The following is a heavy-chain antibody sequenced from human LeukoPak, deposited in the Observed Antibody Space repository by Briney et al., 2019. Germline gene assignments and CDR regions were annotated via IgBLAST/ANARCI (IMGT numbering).Heavy chain of an antibody. J-gene: IGHJ5*02. Sequence: SETLSLTCSVSGMSISSYYWTWIRQPPGKGLEWIGSIYYSGSTYYNPSLKSRVTISVDTSKNQFSLKLSSVTAADTAVYYCAREAVGEPPFDPWGQGTLVTVSS. CDR3: AREAVGEPPFDP. CDR2: IYYSGST. D-gene: IGHD1-14*01. V-gene: IGHV4-39*07. CDR1: GMSISSYY.